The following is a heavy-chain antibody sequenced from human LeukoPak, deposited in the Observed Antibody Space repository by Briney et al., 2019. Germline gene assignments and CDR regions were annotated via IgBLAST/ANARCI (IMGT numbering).Heavy chain of an antibody. J-gene: IGHJ3*02. Sequence: KTSETLSLTCTVSGGSISSYYWGWIRQPPGKGLEWIGSIYYSGSTYYNPSLKSRVTISVDTSKNQFSLKLSSVTAADTAVYYCARLGRVRGVISYNRAFDIWGQGTMVTVSS. CDR3: ARLGRVRGVISYNRAFDI. D-gene: IGHD3-10*01. CDR1: GGSISSYY. V-gene: IGHV4-39*01. CDR2: IYYSGST.